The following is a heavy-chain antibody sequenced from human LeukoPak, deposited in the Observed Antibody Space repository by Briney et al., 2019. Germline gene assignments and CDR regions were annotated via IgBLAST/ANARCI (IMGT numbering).Heavy chain of an antibody. D-gene: IGHD3-22*01. V-gene: IGHV4-59*01. CDR1: GGSISSYY. Sequence: TPSETLSLTCTVPGGSISSYYWSWIRQPPGKGLEWIGYIYYSGSTNYNPSLKSRVTISVDTSKNQFSLKLSSVTAADTAVYYCARDRVSSGLLGYWGQGTLVTVSS. CDR2: IYYSGST. J-gene: IGHJ4*02. CDR3: ARDRVSSGLLGY.